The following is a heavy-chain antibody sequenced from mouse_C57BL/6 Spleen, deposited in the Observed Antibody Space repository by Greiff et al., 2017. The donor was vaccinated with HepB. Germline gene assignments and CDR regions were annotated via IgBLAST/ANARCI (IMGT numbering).Heavy chain of an antibody. Sequence: VQLQQSGSELRSPGSSVKLSCKDFDSEVFPIAYMSWVRQKPGHGFEWIGGILPSIGRTIYGEKFEDKATLDADTLSNTAYLELNSLTSEDSAIYYCARTADSSGPALYAMDYWGQGTSVTVSS. CDR1: DSEVFPIAY. J-gene: IGHJ4*01. CDR2: ILPSIGRT. CDR3: ARTADSSGPALYAMDY. V-gene: IGHV15-2*01. D-gene: IGHD3-2*02.